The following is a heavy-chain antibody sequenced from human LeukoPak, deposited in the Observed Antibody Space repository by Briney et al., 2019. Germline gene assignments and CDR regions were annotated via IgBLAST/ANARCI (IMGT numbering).Heavy chain of an antibody. Sequence: SGTLSLTCAVYGGSFSGYYWSWIRQPPGKGLEWIGEINHSGSTNYNPSLKSRVTISVDTSKNQFSLKLSSVTAADTAVYYCARGRRGLSIGYCSSTSCPQKYFDYWGQGTLVTVSS. J-gene: IGHJ4*02. CDR2: INHSGST. CDR1: GGSFSGYY. CDR3: ARGRRGLSIGYCSSTSCPQKYFDY. D-gene: IGHD2-2*01. V-gene: IGHV4-34*01.